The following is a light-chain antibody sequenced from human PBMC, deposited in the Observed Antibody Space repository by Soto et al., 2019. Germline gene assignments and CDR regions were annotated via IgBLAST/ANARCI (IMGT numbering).Light chain of an antibody. J-gene: IGKJ1*01. CDR3: QQSYSLPWT. Sequence: DIQMTQSPSSLSASVGDRVTITCRASQSISSYLNWYQQKPGKAPNLLIYATSTLHSGVPSRLSGSGSGTDFTLTISSLQPADFATYYCQQSYSLPWTFGQGTKVEI. V-gene: IGKV1-39*01. CDR1: QSISSY. CDR2: ATS.